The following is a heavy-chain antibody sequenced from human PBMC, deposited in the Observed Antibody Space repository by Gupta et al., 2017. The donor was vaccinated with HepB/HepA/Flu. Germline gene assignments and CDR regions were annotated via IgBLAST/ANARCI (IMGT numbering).Heavy chain of an antibody. Sequence: EVQLLESGGGLVQPGGSLRLSCEASGFTFSSYSMSWDRQAPGKGLEWVSSISSSGTNTDYADAEKGRFTISRDNSKNTLYLQLKRMRAEDTAVYYCMKYSATCYRGWLDPWGQGSLVTVYS. D-gene: IGHD2-2*01. V-gene: IGHV3-23*01. CDR1: GFTFSSYS. J-gene: IGHJ5*02. CDR3: MKYSATCYRGWLDP. CDR2: ISSSGTNT.